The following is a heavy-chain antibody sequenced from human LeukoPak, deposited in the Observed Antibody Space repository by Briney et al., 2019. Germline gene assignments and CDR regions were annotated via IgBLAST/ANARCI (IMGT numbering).Heavy chain of an antibody. J-gene: IGHJ4*02. Sequence: GSLRLSCAASGFTFSSYGMSWVRQAPGKGLEWVSAISGSGGSTYYADSVKGRFTISRDNSKNTLYLQMNSLRAEDTAVYYCAKASHTMVRGVIITGTYYFDYWGQGTLVTVSS. V-gene: IGHV3-23*01. D-gene: IGHD3-10*01. CDR2: ISGSGGST. CDR3: AKASHTMVRGVIITGTYYFDY. CDR1: GFTFSSYG.